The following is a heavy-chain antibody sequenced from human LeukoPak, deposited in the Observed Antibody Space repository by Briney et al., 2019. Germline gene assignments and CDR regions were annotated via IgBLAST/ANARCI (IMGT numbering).Heavy chain of an antibody. Sequence: GGSLRLSCAASGFIFGNYELNWVRQAPGKGLKWVSYISDTSTARYYADSVRGRFTISRDNAKNSLYLQMNSLRAEDSAVYYCATAASEYSSSQNYYYYYMDVWGKGTTVTVSS. D-gene: IGHD6-13*01. CDR2: ISDTSTAR. J-gene: IGHJ6*03. V-gene: IGHV3-48*03. CDR3: ATAASEYSSSQNYYYYYMDV. CDR1: GFIFGNYE.